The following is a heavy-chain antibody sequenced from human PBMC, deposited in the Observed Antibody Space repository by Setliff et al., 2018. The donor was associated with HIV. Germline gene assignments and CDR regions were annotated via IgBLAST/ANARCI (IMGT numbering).Heavy chain of an antibody. J-gene: IGHJ4*02. D-gene: IGHD4-17*01. V-gene: IGHV1-69*13. CDR1: GGTFSSYA. Sequence: GASVKVSCKASGGTFSSYAISWVRQAPGQGLGWMGGIIPLFGTENYAQKFQGRVTITADESTSTAYMELTSLRSEDTAVYYCGLTTILGGPFDYWGQGTLVTVSS. CDR3: GLTTILGGPFDY. CDR2: IIPLFGTE.